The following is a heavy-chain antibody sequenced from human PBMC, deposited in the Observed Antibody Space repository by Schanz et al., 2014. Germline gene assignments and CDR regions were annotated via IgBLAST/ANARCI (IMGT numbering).Heavy chain of an antibody. CDR1: GFTFFGSFA. CDR2: MSGSGSTA. Sequence: EVQLLESGGGLVQPGGSLRLSCVASGFTFFGSFAMSWVRQAPGKGLEWVSGMSGSGSTADYADSVKGRFTISRDNSRKTLYLQMNSLRADDTAVYYCAKSKSQLPLFDYWGQGTLVDVSS. J-gene: IGHJ4*02. V-gene: IGHV3-23*01. CDR3: AKSKSQLPLFDY. D-gene: IGHD2-21*01.